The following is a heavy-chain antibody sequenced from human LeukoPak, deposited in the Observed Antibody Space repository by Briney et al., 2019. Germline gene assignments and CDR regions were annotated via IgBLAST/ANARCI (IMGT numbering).Heavy chain of an antibody. D-gene: IGHD3-22*01. CDR1: GGIFSSYA. J-gene: IGHJ4*02. CDR2: IIPIFGTA. V-gene: IGHV1-69*01. CDR3: ASRGANYYDSSGYYYD. Sequence: ASVKVSCKASGGIFSSYAISWVRQAPGQGLEWMGGIIPIFGTANYAQKFQGRVTITADESTSTAYMELSSLRSEDTAVYYCASRGANYYDSSGYYYDWGQGTLVTVSS.